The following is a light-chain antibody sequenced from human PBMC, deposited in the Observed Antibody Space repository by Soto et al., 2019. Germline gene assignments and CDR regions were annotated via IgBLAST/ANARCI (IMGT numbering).Light chain of an antibody. CDR2: GAS. J-gene: IGKJ1*01. CDR1: QSVSSSY. V-gene: IGKV3-20*01. CDR3: HQYGSSPPYT. Sequence: EIVLTQSPGTLSLSPGERATLSCRASQSVSSSYLAWYQQKPGQAPRLLIYGASSRATGIPDGFSGSGSGTDFTLIISRLEPEDFAVYYCHQYGSSPPYTFGQGTKVEIK.